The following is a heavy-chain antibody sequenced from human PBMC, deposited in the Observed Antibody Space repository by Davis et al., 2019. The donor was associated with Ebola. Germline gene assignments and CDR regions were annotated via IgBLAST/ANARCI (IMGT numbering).Heavy chain of an antibody. CDR2: INPNSGGT. V-gene: IGHV1-2*04. CDR1: GYTFTGYY. Sequence: AASVKVSCKASGYTFTGYYMHWVRQAPGQGLEWMGWINPNSGGTNYAQKFQGWVTMTRDTSISTAYMELRSLRSDDTAVYYCATGYCSSTSCHYYYYGMDVWGQGTTVTVSS. CDR3: ATGYCSSTSCHYYYYGMDV. D-gene: IGHD2-2*01. J-gene: IGHJ6*02.